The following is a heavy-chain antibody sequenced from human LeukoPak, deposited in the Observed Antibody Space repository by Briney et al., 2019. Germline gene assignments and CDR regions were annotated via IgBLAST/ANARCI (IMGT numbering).Heavy chain of an antibody. D-gene: IGHD3-22*01. V-gene: IGHV3-23*01. J-gene: IGHJ5*02. CDR2: IGGGGGNT. CDR3: AKDPNYYDSIGPSGP. Sequence: PGGSLRLSCAASGFTFSTYAMNWVRQAPGKGLEWVSAIGGGGGNTYYADSVKGRFTISRDNSKNTLYLQMNSLRAEDTAIYYCAKDPNYYDSIGPSGPWGQGTLVTVSS. CDR1: GFTFSTYA.